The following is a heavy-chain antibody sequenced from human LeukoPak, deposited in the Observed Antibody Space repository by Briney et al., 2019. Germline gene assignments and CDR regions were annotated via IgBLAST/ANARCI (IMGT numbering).Heavy chain of an antibody. Sequence: PGGSLRLSCAASGFTSSSYSMNWVRQAPGKGLEWVSYISSTSSTIYYADSVKGRFTISRDNAKNSLFLQMKSLRAEDSSVYYCARAVGNYYDSNGYYSWLYSWGQGTLVTVSS. CDR1: GFTSSSYS. CDR3: ARAVGNYYDSNGYYSWLYS. J-gene: IGHJ4*02. CDR2: ISSTSSTI. D-gene: IGHD3-22*01. V-gene: IGHV3-48*01.